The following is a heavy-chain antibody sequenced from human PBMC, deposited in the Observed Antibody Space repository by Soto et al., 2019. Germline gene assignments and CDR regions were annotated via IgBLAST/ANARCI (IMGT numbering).Heavy chain of an antibody. J-gene: IGHJ4*02. CDR2: ISSTTNYI. Sequence: LRLSCAASGFTFTRYSMNWVRQAPGKGLEWVPSISSTTNYIYYGDSMKGRFTISRDNAKNSLYLEMNSLRAEDTAVYYCARESEDLTSNFDYWGQGTLVTVSS. CDR1: GFTFTRYS. V-gene: IGHV3-21*06. CDR3: ARESEDLTSNFDY.